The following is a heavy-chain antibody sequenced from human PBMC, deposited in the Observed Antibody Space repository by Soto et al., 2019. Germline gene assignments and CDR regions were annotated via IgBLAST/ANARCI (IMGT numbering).Heavy chain of an antibody. Sequence: GGSLRLSCAASGFTFSSYGMHWVRQAPGKGLEWVAVISYDGSNKYYADSVKGRFTISRDNSKNTLYLQMNSLRAEDTAVYYCAKANTDLEGYFDYWGQGTLVTVSS. V-gene: IGHV3-30*18. CDR2: ISYDGSNK. CDR3: AKANTDLEGYFDY. CDR1: GFTFSSYG. J-gene: IGHJ4*02. D-gene: IGHD3-3*01.